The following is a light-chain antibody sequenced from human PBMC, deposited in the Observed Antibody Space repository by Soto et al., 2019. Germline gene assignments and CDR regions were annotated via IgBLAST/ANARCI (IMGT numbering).Light chain of an antibody. Sequence: DIHMTQSPSTLPASVGDRVTITCRASQSISSWLAWYQQKPGKAPKLLIYDASNLDSGVPSRFSGSGSGTEFSLTISNLQPDDCATYYCQQYENYWTFGQGTKVDIK. J-gene: IGKJ1*01. CDR3: QQYENYWT. CDR1: QSISSW. V-gene: IGKV1-5*01. CDR2: DAS.